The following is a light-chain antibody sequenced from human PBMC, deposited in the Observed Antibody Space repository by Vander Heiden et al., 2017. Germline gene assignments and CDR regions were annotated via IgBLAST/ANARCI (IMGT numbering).Light chain of an antibody. V-gene: IGKV2D-29*01. CDR1: QSLLHWSGRTF. CDR2: EVS. J-gene: IGKJ1*01. Sequence: DIVMTQTPLSLSVTPGQTASISCKSSQSLLHWSGRTFLYWYLKKPGQPPQLLIHEVSNRFSGVSDRFSGSGSGTDFTLQISRVEAEDVGVYYCRQHLQVPPTFGQGTKVEI. CDR3: RQHLQVPPT.